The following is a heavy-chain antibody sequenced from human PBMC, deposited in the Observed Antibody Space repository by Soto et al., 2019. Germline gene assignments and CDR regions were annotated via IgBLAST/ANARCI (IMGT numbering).Heavy chain of an antibody. CDR1: GGSFSGYY. D-gene: IGHD2-2*01. Sequence: VSLTCAVYGGSFSGYYWSWIRQPPGKGLELIGEINHSGSTNYNPSLKSRVTISVDTSKNQFSLKVSSVSAADTAVYYCARGRGRRGYCSSTSCYSSQAYYCYRMDFSARGSTVTVSS. CDR2: INHSGST. J-gene: IGHJ6*02. V-gene: IGHV4-34*01. CDR3: ARGRGRRGYCSSTSCYSSQAYYCYRMDF.